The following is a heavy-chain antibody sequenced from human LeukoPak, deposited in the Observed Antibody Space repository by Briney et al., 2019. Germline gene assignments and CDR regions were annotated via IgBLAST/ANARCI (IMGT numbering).Heavy chain of an antibody. D-gene: IGHD4/OR15-4a*01. CDR1: GYTFTGYY. V-gene: IGHV1-2*06. CDR3: AGVPGTIEKIYYFDY. CDR2: INPNSGGT. Sequence: GASVKVSCKASGYTFTGYYMHWVRQAPGQGLEWMGRINPNSGGTNYAQKFQGRVTMTRDTSISTAYMELSRLRSDDTAVYYCAGVPGTIEKIYYFDYWGQGTLVTVSS. J-gene: IGHJ4*02.